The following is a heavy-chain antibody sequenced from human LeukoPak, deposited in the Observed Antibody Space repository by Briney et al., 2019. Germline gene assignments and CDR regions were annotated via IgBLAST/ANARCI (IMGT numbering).Heavy chain of an antibody. Sequence: SQTLSLTCAVSGTSISSTGYSWSWLRQPPGEGLEWIGYIYHSGSTYYNPSLKSRVTISVDRSKNQFSLKLSSVTAADTAVYYCASSGWQLGYFDYWGQGTLVTVSS. J-gene: IGHJ4*02. D-gene: IGHD6-19*01. CDR1: GTSISSTGYS. CDR2: IYHSGST. CDR3: ASSGWQLGYFDY. V-gene: IGHV4-30-2*01.